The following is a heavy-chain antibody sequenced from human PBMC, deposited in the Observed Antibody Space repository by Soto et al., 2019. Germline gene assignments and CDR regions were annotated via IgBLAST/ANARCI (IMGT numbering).Heavy chain of an antibody. V-gene: IGHV3-11*01. J-gene: IGHJ5*02. CDR3: ARCYSSSWQNWFDP. Sequence: GGSLRLSCAASGFTFSDYYMSWIRQAPGKGLEWVSYISSSGSTIYYADSVKGRFTISRDNAKNSLYLQMNSLRAEDTAVYYCARCYSSSWQNWFDPWGQGTLVTVSS. CDR2: ISSSGSTI. CDR1: GFTFSDYY. D-gene: IGHD6-13*01.